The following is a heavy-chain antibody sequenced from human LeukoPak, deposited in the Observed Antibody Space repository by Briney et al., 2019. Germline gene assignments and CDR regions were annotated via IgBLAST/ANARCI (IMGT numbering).Heavy chain of an antibody. Sequence: GGSMRLSCAASGLAFSAYKMHWVRQAPRKGLVWVSRISTDGYTTDYADFVQGRFTASRDNTKNTWSLEMNSLRAEDTAVYYCVVGGSPGYWGQGTLVTVS. CDR1: GLAFSAYK. V-gene: IGHV3-74*01. J-gene: IGHJ4*02. D-gene: IGHD2-15*01. CDR3: VVGGSPGY. CDR2: ISTDGYTT.